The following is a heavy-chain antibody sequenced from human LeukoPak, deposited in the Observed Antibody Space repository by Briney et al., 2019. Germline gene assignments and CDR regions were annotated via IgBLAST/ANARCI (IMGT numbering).Heavy chain of an antibody. D-gene: IGHD4-17*01. J-gene: IGHJ5*02. Sequence: GGSLRLSCAASGFTFSSYWMHWVRQAPGKGLVWVSRINTDGSSTSCADSVKGRFTISRDNAKNTLYLQMNSLRAEDTAVYYCASEVKVTTWLHWFDPWGQGTLVTVSS. CDR2: INTDGSST. CDR1: GFTFSSYW. V-gene: IGHV3-74*01. CDR3: ASEVKVTTWLHWFDP.